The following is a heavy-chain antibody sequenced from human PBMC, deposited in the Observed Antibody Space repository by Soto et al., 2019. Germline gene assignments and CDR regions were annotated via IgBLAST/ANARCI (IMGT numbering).Heavy chain of an antibody. CDR3: AVSRYCRSSSCYFYYYHGMDV. CDR1: GGSISSCDYY. CDR2: IYYTGRT. Sequence: SETLSRTCTVSGGSISSCDYYWSGMCHHPGKGLEWSGYIYYTGRTSYNPSLKSRITISLDASKNQFSVRLSSVTAADTAVYYCAVSRYCRSSSCYFYYYHGMDVWGQGTTVTVS. J-gene: IGHJ6*02. D-gene: IGHD2-2*01. V-gene: IGHV4-31*03.